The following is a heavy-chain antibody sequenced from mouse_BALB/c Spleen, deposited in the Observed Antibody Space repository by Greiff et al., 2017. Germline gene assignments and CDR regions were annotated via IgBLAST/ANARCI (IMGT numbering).Heavy chain of an antibody. J-gene: IGHJ3*01. D-gene: IGHD2-1*01. CDR2: INPSTGYT. CDR1: GYTFTSYW. CDR3: ARVYGNFAY. V-gene: IGHV1-7*01. Sequence: QVQLQQSGAELAKPGASVKMSCKASGYTFTSYWMHWVKQRPGQGLEWIGYINPSTGYTEYNQKFKDKATLTADKSSSTAYMQLSSLTSEDSAVYYCARVYGNFAYWGQGTLVTVSA.